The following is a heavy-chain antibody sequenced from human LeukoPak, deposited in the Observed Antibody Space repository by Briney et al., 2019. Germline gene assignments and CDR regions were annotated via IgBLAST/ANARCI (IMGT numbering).Heavy chain of an antibody. CDR2: INHSGST. J-gene: IGHJ6*02. CDR1: GGSFSGYY. V-gene: IGHV4-34*01. CDR3: ARSGLRWSYYYYGMDV. D-gene: IGHD4-23*01. Sequence: SETLSFTCAVYGGSFSGYYWSWIRQPPGKGLEWIGEINHSGSTNYNPSLKSRVTISVDTSKNQFSLKLSSVTAADTAVYYCARSGLRWSYYYYGMDVWGQGTTVTVSS.